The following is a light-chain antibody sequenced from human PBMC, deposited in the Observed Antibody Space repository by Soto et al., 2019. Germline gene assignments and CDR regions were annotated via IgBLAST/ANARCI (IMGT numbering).Light chain of an antibody. CDR2: AAS. J-gene: IGKJ1*01. CDR1: QDISNY. CDR3: QKYNSAPPWT. V-gene: IGKV1-27*01. Sequence: DIPMTQSPSSLSASVGDRVTITCRATQDISNYLAWYQQKPGKVPNLLIYAASTLQSGVPSRFSGSGSRPDFTLTISSLQPEDVATYYCQKYNSAPPWTFGQGTKVEI.